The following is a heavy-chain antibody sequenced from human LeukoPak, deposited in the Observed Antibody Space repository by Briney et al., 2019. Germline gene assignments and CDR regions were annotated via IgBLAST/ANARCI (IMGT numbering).Heavy chain of an antibody. V-gene: IGHV3-48*03. D-gene: IGHD2-15*01. CDR3: ARDQGYCSGGTCYTVLDY. J-gene: IGHJ4*02. Sequence: GGSLRLSCAASGFTFSSHEMNWVRQVPGKGLEWVSDISSSGRTTHYADSVKGRFTMSRDNVKSSLFLQMSSLGAEDTAVYYCARDQGYCSGGTCYTVLDYWGQGTLVTVSS. CDR1: GFTFSSHE. CDR2: ISSSGRTT.